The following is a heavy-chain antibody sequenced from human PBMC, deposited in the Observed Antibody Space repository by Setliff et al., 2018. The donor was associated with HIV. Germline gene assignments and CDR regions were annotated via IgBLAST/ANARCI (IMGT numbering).Heavy chain of an antibody. CDR1: GYSMSGGYY. Sequence: SETLSLTCTVSGYSMSGGYYWSWIRQPPGKGLEWIGYIYYSGSTNYNPSLKSRVTISVDTSKNQFSLKLSSVTAADTAVYYCARVHISSWYYFDYWGQGTLVTVSS. CDR2: IYYSGST. CDR3: ARVHISSWYYFDY. V-gene: IGHV4-61*08. D-gene: IGHD6-13*01. J-gene: IGHJ4*02.